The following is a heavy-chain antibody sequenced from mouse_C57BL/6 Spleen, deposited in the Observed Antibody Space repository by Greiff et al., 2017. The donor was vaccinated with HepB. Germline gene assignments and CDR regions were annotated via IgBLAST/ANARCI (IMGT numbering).Heavy chain of an antibody. V-gene: IGHV6-3*01. CDR2: IRLKSDNYET. J-gene: IGHJ4*01. D-gene: IGHD2-3*01. CDR3: IYDGYSYYAMDY. Sequence: EVLLVESGGGLVQPGGSMKLSCVASGFTFSNYWMNWVRQSPEKGLEWVAQIRLKSDNYETHYAESVKGRFTISRDDSKSSVYLQMNNLRAEDTGIYYGIYDGYSYYAMDYWGQGTSVTVSS. CDR1: GFTFSNYW.